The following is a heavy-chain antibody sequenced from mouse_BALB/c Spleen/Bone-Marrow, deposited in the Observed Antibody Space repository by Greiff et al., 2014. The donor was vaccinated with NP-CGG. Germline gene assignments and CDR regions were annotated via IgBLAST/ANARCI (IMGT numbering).Heavy chain of an antibody. CDR3: GRWGDGYDYAIDY. Sequence: DVHLVESGPDLVKPGASVKLSCKASGYSFTGYFLNWVRQSHGKSLEWIGRINPFNGDTFYNQKFKGKATLTVDKSSTTAYMEHLSLTSEDSAVDYCGRWGDGYDYAIDYWGQGTSVTVSS. CDR2: INPFNGDT. V-gene: IGHV1-37*01. CDR1: GYSFTGYF. J-gene: IGHJ4*01. D-gene: IGHD2-3*01.